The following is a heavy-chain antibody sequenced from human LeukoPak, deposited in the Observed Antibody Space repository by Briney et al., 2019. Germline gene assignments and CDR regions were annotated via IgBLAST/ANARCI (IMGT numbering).Heavy chain of an antibody. CDR3: ARVHYSSGWYIDY. Sequence: GGSLRLSCAASGFTFSSYWMSWVRQAPGKGLEWVANIKEDGSEKYYVDSVKGRFTISRDNAKNSLYLQMNSLRAEDTAAYYCARVHYSSGWYIDYWGQGTLVTVSS. J-gene: IGHJ4*02. V-gene: IGHV3-7*01. CDR1: GFTFSSYW. D-gene: IGHD6-19*01. CDR2: IKEDGSEK.